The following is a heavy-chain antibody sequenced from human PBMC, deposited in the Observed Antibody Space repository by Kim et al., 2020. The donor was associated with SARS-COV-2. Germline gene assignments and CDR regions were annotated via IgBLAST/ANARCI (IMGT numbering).Heavy chain of an antibody. CDR3: VRRESDY. Sequence: GDSLKISCKASGYTFINYYIAWVRQRPGKGLEWMGLIFPGDSDTRYGPSFRGQVTFSVDKSINTAFLEWSSLRAADSAMYFCVRRESDYWGQGTQVTVSS. V-gene: IGHV5-51*01. J-gene: IGHJ4*02. CDR2: IFPGDSDT. CDR1: GYTFINYY.